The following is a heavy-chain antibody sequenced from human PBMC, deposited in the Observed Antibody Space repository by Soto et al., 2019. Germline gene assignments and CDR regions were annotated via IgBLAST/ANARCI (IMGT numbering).Heavy chain of an antibody. J-gene: IGHJ4*02. Sequence: VQLVESGGGVVQPGRSLRLSCAASGFTFSSYAMHWVRQAPGKGLEWVAVISYDGSNKYYADSVKGRFTISRDNSKNTLYLQMNSLRAEDTAVYYCARGGDYSEFDWGQGTLVTVSS. CDR1: GFTFSSYA. CDR3: ARGGDYSEFD. D-gene: IGHD4-4*01. V-gene: IGHV3-30-3*01. CDR2: ISYDGSNK.